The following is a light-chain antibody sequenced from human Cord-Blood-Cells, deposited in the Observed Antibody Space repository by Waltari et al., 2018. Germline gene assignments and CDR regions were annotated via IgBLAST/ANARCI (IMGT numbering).Light chain of an antibody. J-gene: IGLJ1*01. CDR2: DVS. CDR3: CSYAGSYTFV. CDR1: SSDVGGSNY. V-gene: IGLV2-11*01. Sequence: QSALTQPRSVSGSPGQSVTIPCTGTSSDVGGSNYVSCYQQHPGKAPKLMIYDVSKRPSGVPDRFSGSKSGNTASLTISGLQAEDEADYYCCSYAGSYTFVFGTGTKVTVL.